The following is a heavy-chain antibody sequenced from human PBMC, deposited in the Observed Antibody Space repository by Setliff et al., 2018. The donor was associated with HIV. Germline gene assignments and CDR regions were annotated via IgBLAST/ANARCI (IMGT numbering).Heavy chain of an antibody. CDR3: AYSGRQLRGPYFDF. CDR2: IYWNINK. Sequence: SGPTLVNPTQPLTLTCTFSGLSLSTSGVGVGWIRQSPGKALEWLAFIYWNINKHYSTSLKSRLTVTKDTSKNRVVFTMTNMDPVDTATYYCAYSGRQLRGPYFDFWGQGTPVTVSS. V-gene: IGHV2-5*01. CDR1: GLSLSTSGVG. J-gene: IGHJ4*02. D-gene: IGHD1-1*01.